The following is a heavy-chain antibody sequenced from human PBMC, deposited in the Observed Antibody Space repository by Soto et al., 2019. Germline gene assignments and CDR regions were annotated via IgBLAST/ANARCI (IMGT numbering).Heavy chain of an antibody. J-gene: IGHJ5*02. CDR3: ARQQTTADIDLWFDP. CDR2: IFYSGST. V-gene: IGHV4-39*01. D-gene: IGHD2-2*01. CDR1: GGSISSSRSY. Sequence: QLQLQESGPGLVKASETLSLTCNVSGGSISSSRSYWAWIRQPPGTGLEWIANIFYSGSTYYNPSLARRVTVSVDTSKNQFSLKLSSVTAADTAVYYCARQQTTADIDLWFDPWGQGTLVTVSS.